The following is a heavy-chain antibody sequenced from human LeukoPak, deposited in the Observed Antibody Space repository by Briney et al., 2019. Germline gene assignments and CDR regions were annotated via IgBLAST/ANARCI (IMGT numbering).Heavy chain of an antibody. V-gene: IGHV3-7*01. Sequence: GGSLRLSCAASGFTFSSYWMSWVRQAPGKGLEWVANIKQDGSEKYYVDSVKGRFTISRDSAKNSLYLQMNSLRAEDTAVYYCARAKVTYYDFWSGYTYYYMDVWGKGTTVTVSS. CDR2: IKQDGSEK. D-gene: IGHD3-3*01. CDR3: ARAKVTYYDFWSGYTYYYMDV. J-gene: IGHJ6*03. CDR1: GFTFSSYW.